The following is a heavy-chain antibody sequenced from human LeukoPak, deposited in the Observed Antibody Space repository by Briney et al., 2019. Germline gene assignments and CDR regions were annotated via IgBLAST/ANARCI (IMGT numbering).Heavy chain of an antibody. D-gene: IGHD6-6*01. Sequence: GASVKVSCKASGYTFTGYYMHWVRQAPGQGLEWMGRINPNSGGTNYAQKFQGRVTMTRDTSISTAYMELSRLRSDGTAVYYCARQYSSSSLVVSPYYWGQGTLVTVSS. CDR1: GYTFTGYY. J-gene: IGHJ4*02. CDR3: ARQYSSSSLVVSPYY. CDR2: INPNSGGT. V-gene: IGHV1-2*06.